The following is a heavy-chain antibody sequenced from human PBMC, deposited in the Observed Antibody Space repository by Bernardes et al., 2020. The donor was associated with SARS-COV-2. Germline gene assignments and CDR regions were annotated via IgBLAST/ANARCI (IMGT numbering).Heavy chain of an antibody. D-gene: IGHD2-21*01. V-gene: IGHV4-59*01. CDR1: GGSISTNY. CDR2: IYHTGST. J-gene: IGHJ4*02. Sequence: SESLSLTCIVSGGSISTNYLSWIRQPPGKGLEWVGYIYHTGSTHDNPAPNSRVTISVDTSKSQFSLKLSSVTAADTAVYYCARRGSIYYYFDYWGQGALITVSS. CDR3: ARRGSIYYYFDY.